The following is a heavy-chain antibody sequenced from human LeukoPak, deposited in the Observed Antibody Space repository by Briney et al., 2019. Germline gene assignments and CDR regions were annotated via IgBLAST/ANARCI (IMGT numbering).Heavy chain of an antibody. CDR1: GGSFSGYY. CDR2: INHGGST. V-gene: IGHV4-34*01. CDR3: ARPIVVVPLRAFDI. D-gene: IGHD2-21*01. J-gene: IGHJ3*02. Sequence: PSETLSLTCAVYGGSFSGYYWSWIRQPPGKGLEWIGEINHGGSTNSNPSLKSRVTNSLDTSKNQFSLKLSSVTAADTAVYYCARPIVVVPLRAFDIWGQGTLVTVSS.